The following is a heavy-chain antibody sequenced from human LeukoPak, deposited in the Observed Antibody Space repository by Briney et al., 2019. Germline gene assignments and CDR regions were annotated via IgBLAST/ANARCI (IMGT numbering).Heavy chain of an antibody. CDR1: GYTFTSYD. Sequence: GASVKVSCKASGYTFTSYDINWVRQATGQGLEWMGWMNPNSGNTGYAQKFQGRVTMTRNTSISTAYMELSSLRSEDTAVYYCARDSSITGTTDWYFDLWGRGTLVTVSS. CDR3: ARDSSITGTTDWYFDL. J-gene: IGHJ2*01. V-gene: IGHV1-8*01. CDR2: MNPNSGNT. D-gene: IGHD1-7*01.